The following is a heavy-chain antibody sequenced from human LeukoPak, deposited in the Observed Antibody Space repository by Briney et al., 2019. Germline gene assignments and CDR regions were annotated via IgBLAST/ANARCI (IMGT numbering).Heavy chain of an antibody. V-gene: IGHV4-61*02. CDR3: ARERRDGYNYDAFDI. CDR1: GDSISSGSFQ. CDR2: IYTGGST. Sequence: PSETLSLTCTVSGDSISSGSFQWTWIRQPAGKGLEWIGRIYTGGSTNYHPSLKSRVSISVDTSKNQFSLKLSSVTAADTAVYYCARERRDGYNYDAFDIWGQGTMVTVSS. J-gene: IGHJ3*02. D-gene: IGHD5-24*01.